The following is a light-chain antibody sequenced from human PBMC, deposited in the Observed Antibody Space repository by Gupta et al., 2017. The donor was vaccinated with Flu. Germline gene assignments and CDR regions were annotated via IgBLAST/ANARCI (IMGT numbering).Light chain of an antibody. J-gene: IGKJ4*01. CDR2: DAS. V-gene: IGKV1-33*01. Sequence: PTSLSASVGDRVTIACRASQEIRIHLNWYQQIPGKAPKILIYDASNLERGVPSRCSGSGSGTHFTFNITSLQPEDVATYYCQQDYNLPLTFGGGTKVDIK. CDR1: QEIRIH. CDR3: QQDYNLPLT.